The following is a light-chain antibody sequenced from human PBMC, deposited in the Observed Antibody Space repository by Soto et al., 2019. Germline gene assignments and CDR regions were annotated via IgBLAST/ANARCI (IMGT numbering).Light chain of an antibody. CDR2: EVS. CDR3: CSYAGGGNYV. CDR1: SSDVGGYNY. Sequence: QSVLTQPASVSGSPGQSITISCTGTSSDVGGYNYVSWYQQHPGKAPKLMIYEVSDRPSGVSNRFSGSKSGITASLAISGLQAEDEADYYCCSYAGGGNYVFATGTKVTVL. J-gene: IGLJ1*01. V-gene: IGLV2-14*01.